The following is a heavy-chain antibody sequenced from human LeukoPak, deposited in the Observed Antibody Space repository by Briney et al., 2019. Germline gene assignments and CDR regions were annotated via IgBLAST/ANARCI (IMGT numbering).Heavy chain of an antibody. V-gene: IGHV3-30*04. CDR2: IPYDGSNK. CDR1: GFTFSSYA. CDR3: AREEIYDSSGYYWAYFDY. D-gene: IGHD3-22*01. Sequence: GGSLRLSCAASGFTFSSYAMHWVRQAPGKGLEWVALIPYDGSNKYYADSVKGRFTVSRDNSKNTLYLQMNSLRAEDTAVYYCAREEIYDSSGYYWAYFDYWGQGTLVTVSS. J-gene: IGHJ4*02.